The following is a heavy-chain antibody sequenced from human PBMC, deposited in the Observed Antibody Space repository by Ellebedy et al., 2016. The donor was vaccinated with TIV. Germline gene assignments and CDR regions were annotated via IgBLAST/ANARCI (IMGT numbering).Heavy chain of an antibody. CDR1: GFTFADYG. Sequence: GGSLRLXXAASGFTFADYGMSWVRQAPGKGLEWVSGINWNGGSTGYADSVKGRFTISRDNAKNSLYLQMNSLRAEDTAVYYCARDSYGDYEYYYYGMDVWGQGTTVTVSS. D-gene: IGHD4-17*01. CDR2: INWNGGST. CDR3: ARDSYGDYEYYYYGMDV. J-gene: IGHJ6*02. V-gene: IGHV3-20*03.